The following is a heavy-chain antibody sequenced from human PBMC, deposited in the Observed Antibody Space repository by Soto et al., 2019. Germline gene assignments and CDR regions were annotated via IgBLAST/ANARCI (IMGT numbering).Heavy chain of an antibody. Sequence: ASVKVSCKASGYTFTGYYMHWVRQAPGQGLEWMGWINPNSGGTNYAQKFQGWVTMTRDTSISTAYMELSRLRSDDTAVYYCARGLGGTMIVVDHGDAFDIWGQGTMVTVSS. J-gene: IGHJ3*02. CDR3: ARGLGGTMIVVDHGDAFDI. D-gene: IGHD3-22*01. CDR1: GYTFTGYY. V-gene: IGHV1-2*04. CDR2: INPNSGGT.